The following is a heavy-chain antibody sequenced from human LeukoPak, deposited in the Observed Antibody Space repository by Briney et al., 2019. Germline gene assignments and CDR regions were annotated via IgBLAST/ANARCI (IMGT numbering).Heavy chain of an antibody. D-gene: IGHD1-7*01. Sequence: SVKVSCKASGGTFSSYVISWVRQAPGQGLEWMGGIIPIFGTGNYAQKFQGRVTITADESTSTAYMELSSLRSEDTAVYYCARAGTGTTLNWFDPWGQGTLVTVSS. J-gene: IGHJ5*02. CDR2: IIPIFGTG. V-gene: IGHV1-69*13. CDR1: GGTFSSYV. CDR3: ARAGTGTTLNWFDP.